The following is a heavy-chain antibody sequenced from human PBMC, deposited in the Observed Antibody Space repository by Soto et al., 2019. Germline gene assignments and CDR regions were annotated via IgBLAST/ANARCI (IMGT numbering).Heavy chain of an antibody. V-gene: IGHV3-23*01. CDR2: ISGTGRST. CDR3: PKAPSTITMWDNYFDS. J-gene: IGHJ4*02. CDR1: GFTFSSYS. D-gene: IGHD4-4*01. Sequence: GGSLRLSCAASGFTFSSYSMNWVRQAPGKGLEWVSVISGTGRSTYYAESVKGRFTISRDNSMNTLYLQMNSLRAEDTAVYYCPKAPSTITMWDNYFDSWGKGPPVTVSS.